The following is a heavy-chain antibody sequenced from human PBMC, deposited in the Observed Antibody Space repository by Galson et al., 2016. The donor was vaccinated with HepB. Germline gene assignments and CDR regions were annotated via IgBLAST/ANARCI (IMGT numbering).Heavy chain of an antibody. J-gene: IGHJ5*01. CDR2: INHSGST. CDR1: GGSISNDYW. Sequence: ETLSLTCTVSGGSISNDYWWSWIRQPPGKGLEWIGEINHSGSTKYNPSLKSRVSISVDTSKNQFSLKLSSMTAADTALYYCARVVVAATNWFDSWGQGTLVTVSS. CDR3: ARVVVAATNWFDS. D-gene: IGHD2-15*01. V-gene: IGHV4-34*01.